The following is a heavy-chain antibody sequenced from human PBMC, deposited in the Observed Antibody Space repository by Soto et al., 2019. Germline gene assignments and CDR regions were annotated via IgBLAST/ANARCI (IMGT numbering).Heavy chain of an antibody. Sequence: GGSMRLSCVVSGLPFSMYTMSWVRQAPGKGLEWVSSVSGSGDSTYYADSVKGRFTTSRDNSKNTLYLQMNSLRADDTAVYYCAKLQGYCTSTSCPWGQGTLVTVSS. D-gene: IGHD2-2*01. V-gene: IGHV3-23*01. CDR2: VSGSGDST. CDR1: GLPFSMYT. CDR3: AKLQGYCTSTSCP. J-gene: IGHJ5*02.